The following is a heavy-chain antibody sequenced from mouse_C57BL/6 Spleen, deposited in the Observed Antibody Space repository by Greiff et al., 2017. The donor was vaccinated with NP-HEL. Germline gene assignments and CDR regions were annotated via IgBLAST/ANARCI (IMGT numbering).Heavy chain of an antibody. D-gene: IGHD3-2*02. CDR2: IDPNSGGT. Sequence: QVQLKQPGAELVKPGASVKLSCKASGYTFTSYWMHWVKQRPGRGLEWIGRIDPNSGGTKYNEKFKSKATLTVDKPSSTAYMQLSSLTSEDSAVYYCARGTAQEGFAYWGQGTLVTVSA. CDR1: GYTFTSYW. J-gene: IGHJ3*01. V-gene: IGHV1-72*01. CDR3: ARGTAQEGFAY.